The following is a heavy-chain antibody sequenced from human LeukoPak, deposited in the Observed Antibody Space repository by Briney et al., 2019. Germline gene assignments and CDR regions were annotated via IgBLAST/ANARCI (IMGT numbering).Heavy chain of an antibody. CDR3: AKVFFMDY. D-gene: IGHD2-8*01. CDR1: GFTFSNYA. J-gene: IGHJ4*02. CDR2: ISGSGSST. V-gene: IGHV3-23*01. Sequence: PGGSLRLSCAASGFTFSNYAMNWVRQAPGKGLEWVSTISGSGSSTYYADSVKGRFTISRDNSENTLYMQMNSLRAEDTAVYYCAKVFFMDYWGQGTLVTVSS.